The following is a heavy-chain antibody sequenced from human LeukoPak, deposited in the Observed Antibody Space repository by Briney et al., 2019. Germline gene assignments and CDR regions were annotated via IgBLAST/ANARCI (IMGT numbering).Heavy chain of an antibody. D-gene: IGHD3-10*01. V-gene: IGHV3-21*01. J-gene: IGHJ4*02. Sequence: GGSLRLSCAASGFTFSSYSMNWVRQVPGKGLEWVSSISSSSSYIYYADSVKGRFTISRDNAKNSLYLQMNSLRAEDTAVYYCARAGSRGFDYWGQGTLVTVSS. CDR2: ISSSSSYI. CDR3: ARAGSRGFDY. CDR1: GFTFSSYS.